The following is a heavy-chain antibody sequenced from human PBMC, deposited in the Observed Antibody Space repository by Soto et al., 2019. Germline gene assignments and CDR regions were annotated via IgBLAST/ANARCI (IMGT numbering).Heavy chain of an antibody. D-gene: IGHD1-26*01. CDR1: GFSFSSYS. J-gene: IGHJ4*02. CDR3: ARQTGLGATNY. CDR2: INTDGSVT. Sequence: LPLSCPGSGFSFSSYSMNWVRQAPGKGLVWVARINTDGSVTSHADPVKGRFTISRDNAKSTLYLQMTSLREEDSDIYYCARQTGLGATNYWGRGTLVTVSS. V-gene: IGHV3-74*01.